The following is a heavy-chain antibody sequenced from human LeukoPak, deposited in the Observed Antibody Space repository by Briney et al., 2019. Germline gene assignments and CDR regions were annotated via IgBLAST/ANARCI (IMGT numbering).Heavy chain of an antibody. CDR1: GYSISSGYY. CDR2: IYHSGST. D-gene: IGHD2-15*01. J-gene: IGHJ4*02. CDR3: ARSYCSGGSCYYY. Sequence: SETLSLTCTVSGYSISSGYYWGWIRPPPGKGLEWIGSIYHSGSTYYNPSLKSRVTISVDTSKNQFSLQLSSVTAADTAVYYCARSYCSGGSCYYYWGQGTLVTVSS. V-gene: IGHV4-38-2*02.